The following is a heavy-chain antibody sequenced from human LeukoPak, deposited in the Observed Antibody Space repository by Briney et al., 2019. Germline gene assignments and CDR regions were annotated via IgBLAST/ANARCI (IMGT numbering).Heavy chain of an antibody. CDR1: GFTFSSYA. D-gene: IGHD6-19*01. CDR3: ARGDPDISFAVAGEAFDI. V-gene: IGHV3-48*04. CDR2: ISSSGSTI. J-gene: IGHJ3*02. Sequence: GGSLRLSCAASGFTFSSYAMSWVRQAPGKGLEWVSYISSSGSTIYYGDSVKGRFTISRDNAKNSVYLQMNSLRAEDTAVYYCARGDPDISFAVAGEAFDIWGQGTMVTVSS.